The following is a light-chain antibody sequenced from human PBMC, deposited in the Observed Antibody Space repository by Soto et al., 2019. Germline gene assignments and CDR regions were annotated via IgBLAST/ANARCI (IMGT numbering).Light chain of an antibody. V-gene: IGKV3-15*01. CDR2: GAS. CDR3: QQYNIWPPYT. Sequence: EIVMTQSPATLSVSPGERATLYCKASQRISSNLAWYQQKPGQPPRLLIYGASTRAGGIPARFSGSGSGTEFTLTISGLQSEDFALYYCQQYNIWPPYTFGQGTKLEIK. CDR1: QRISSN. J-gene: IGKJ2*01.